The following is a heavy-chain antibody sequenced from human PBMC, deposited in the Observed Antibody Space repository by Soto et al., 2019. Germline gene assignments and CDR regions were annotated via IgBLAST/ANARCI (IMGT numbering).Heavy chain of an antibody. CDR3: ARVRLGYCSSTSCYTPPRYYYYGMDV. CDR2: INHSGST. V-gene: IGHV4-34*01. D-gene: IGHD2-2*02. CDR1: GGSLSGYY. Sequence: TLSLTCAVYGGSLSGYYWSWIRQPPGKGLEWIGEINHSGSTNYNPSLKSRVTISVDTSKNQFSLKLSSVTAADTAVYYCARVRLGYCSSTSCYTPPRYYYYGMDVWGQGTTVTVSS. J-gene: IGHJ6*02.